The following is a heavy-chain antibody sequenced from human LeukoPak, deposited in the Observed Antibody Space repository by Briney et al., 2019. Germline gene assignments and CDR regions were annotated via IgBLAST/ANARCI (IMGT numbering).Heavy chain of an antibody. CDR3: TTFVNYYGSGNSVDY. Sequence: GGSQRLSCAASGFTFSNAWMSWVRQAPGKGLEWVGRIKSKTDGGTTDYAAPVKGRFTISRDDSKNTLYLQMNSLKTEDAAVYYCTTFVNYYGSGNSVDYWGQGTLVTVSS. CDR1: GFTFSNAW. CDR2: IKSKTDGGTT. J-gene: IGHJ4*02. V-gene: IGHV3-15*01. D-gene: IGHD3-10*01.